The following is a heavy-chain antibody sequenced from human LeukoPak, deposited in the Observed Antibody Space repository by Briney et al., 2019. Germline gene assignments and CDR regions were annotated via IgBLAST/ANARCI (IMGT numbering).Heavy chain of an antibody. J-gene: IGHJ4*02. V-gene: IGHV3-23*01. D-gene: IGHD2-2*01. CDR3: AKSQRNDQQVVQRIDY. CDR2: ISGSGDTT. CDR1: RFTFSTYA. Sequence: GGSLRLSCTASRFTFSTYAMSWVRQAPGKGLGWGSSISGSGDTTYYTGSVKGRFTISRDNSKNALYLKMSSLRAEDTAVYYCAKSQRNDQQVVQRIDYWGQGTLVTVSS.